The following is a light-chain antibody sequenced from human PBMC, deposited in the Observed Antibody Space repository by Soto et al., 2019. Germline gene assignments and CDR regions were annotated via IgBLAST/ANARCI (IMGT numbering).Light chain of an antibody. CDR2: DVS. J-gene: IGLJ2*01. Sequence: HSVLTQPASVSGSPGQSITISCTGTSSDVGGYNYVSWYQQHPGRAPQLMIYDVSHRPSGVSNRFSGSRSGNTASLTISGLQAEDEADYYCSSYATSTTVLFGGGTKLTVL. CDR3: SSYATSTTVL. CDR1: SSDVGGYNY. V-gene: IGLV2-14*03.